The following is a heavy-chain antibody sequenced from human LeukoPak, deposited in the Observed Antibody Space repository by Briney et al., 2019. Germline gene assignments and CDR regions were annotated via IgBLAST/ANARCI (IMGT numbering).Heavy chain of an antibody. CDR2: IYTTERT. J-gene: IGHJ4*02. Sequence: SDTLSLTCTVSGGSISTYYWSWIRQPPGKGLEWIGYIYTTERTNYNPSLESRVTISVDTSKNQFSLMLSSVTAADTAFYYCARRRTTGTTGYFDYWGQGILVTVSS. D-gene: IGHD1-1*01. CDR3: ARRRTTGTTGYFDY. CDR1: GGSISTYY. V-gene: IGHV4-4*09.